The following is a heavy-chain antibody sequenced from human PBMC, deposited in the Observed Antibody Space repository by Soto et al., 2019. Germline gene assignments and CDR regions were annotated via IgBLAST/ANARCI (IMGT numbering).Heavy chain of an antibody. J-gene: IGHJ6*02. Sequence: GASVKVSGKASGYTFTSYAMHWVRQAPGQRLEWMGWINAGNGNTKYSQKFQGRVTITRDTSASTAYMELSSLRSEDTAVYYCARKGAMDIVAIRVRLQWLDYGMDVWGQGTTVTVSS. CDR2: INAGNGNT. D-gene: IGHD2-2*03. V-gene: IGHV1-3*01. CDR1: GYTFTSYA. CDR3: ARKGAMDIVAIRVRLQWLDYGMDV.